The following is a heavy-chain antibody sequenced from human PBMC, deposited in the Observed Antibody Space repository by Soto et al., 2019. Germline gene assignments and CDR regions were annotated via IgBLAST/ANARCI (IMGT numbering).Heavy chain of an antibody. V-gene: IGHV4-34*01. Sequence: PSETLSLTCAVYGGSFSGYYWSWIRQPPGKGLEWIGEINHSGSTNYNPSLKSRVTISVDTSKNQFSLKLSSVTAADTAVHYCARVSFYYVWGSYPINWFDPWGQGTLVTVSS. D-gene: IGHD3-16*02. CDR2: INHSGST. J-gene: IGHJ5*02. CDR1: GGSFSGYY. CDR3: ARVSFYYVWGSYPINWFDP.